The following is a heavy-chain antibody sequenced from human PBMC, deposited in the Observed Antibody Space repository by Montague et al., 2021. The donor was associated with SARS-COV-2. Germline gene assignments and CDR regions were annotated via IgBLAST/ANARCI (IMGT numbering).Heavy chain of an antibody. CDR3: ARSLFSSGSF. CDR2: IKPDGSGQ. D-gene: IGHD3-10*01. J-gene: IGHJ4*02. Sequence: SLSLSWSASGFTFSNYWMNWARQAPGKGLEWVASIKPDGSGQNYVDSVKGRFTISRDNAKKSLYLQMNSLRVDDTAVYYCARSLFSSGSFWGQGTLVTVSS. V-gene: IGHV3-7*01. CDR1: GFTFSNYW.